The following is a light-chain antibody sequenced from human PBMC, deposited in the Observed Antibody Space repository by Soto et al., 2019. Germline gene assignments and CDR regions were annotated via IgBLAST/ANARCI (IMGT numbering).Light chain of an antibody. Sequence: QSVLTQPTSASGTPGQRVTISCSGSSSNIGSNTVNWYQQLPGTAPKLLIYSNNQRPSGVPDRFSGSKSGTSASLAISGLQSQDEADYYCAAWDDSLNVLYVFGTGTQLTVL. CDR1: SSNIGSNT. J-gene: IGLJ1*01. CDR3: AAWDDSLNVLYV. V-gene: IGLV1-44*01. CDR2: SNN.